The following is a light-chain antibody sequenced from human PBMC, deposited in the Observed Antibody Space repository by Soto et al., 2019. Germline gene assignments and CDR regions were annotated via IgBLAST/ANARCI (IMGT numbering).Light chain of an antibody. CDR3: QQFGSSWWT. CDR2: AIS. J-gene: IGKJ1*01. CDR1: GPGYDSK. V-gene: IGKV3-20*01. Sequence: EIVFTQSPRTLSASPGGRATLSCRSSGPGYDSKLAWYQQRAGQAPRLLIYAISTRAAGIPDRFSGSGSGTDFTLTISRVEPADSAMYYCQQFGSSWWTFAQGTKVDIK.